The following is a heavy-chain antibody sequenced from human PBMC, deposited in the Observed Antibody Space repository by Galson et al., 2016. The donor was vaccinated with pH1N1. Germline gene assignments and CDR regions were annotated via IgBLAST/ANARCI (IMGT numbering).Heavy chain of an antibody. J-gene: IGHJ4*02. CDR1: GFSLSTSGMC. Sequence: PALVKPTQTLTLTCTFSGFSLSTSGMCVSWIRQPPGKALEWLALIDWDVDKYYSTSLKTRLTISKDTSKNQVVLTMTNMDPVDTATYYCARLDYGDYSGYFEYWGQGTLVTVSS. D-gene: IGHD4-17*01. CDR2: IDWDVDK. V-gene: IGHV2-70*01. CDR3: ARLDYGDYSGYFEY.